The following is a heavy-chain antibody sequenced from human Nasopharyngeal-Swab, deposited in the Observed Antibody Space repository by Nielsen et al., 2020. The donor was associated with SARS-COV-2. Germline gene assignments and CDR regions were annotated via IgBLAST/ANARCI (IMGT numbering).Heavy chain of an antibody. V-gene: IGHV3-73*01. CDR2: IGDKDHNYAT. Sequence: VRQMPGKGLEWVGRIGDKDHNYATTYGASVQGRFTISRDDSKNTAFLQMDSLKTEDTALYYCTTDFYFDYWGRGTLVTVSS. J-gene: IGHJ4*02. CDR3: TTDFYFDY.